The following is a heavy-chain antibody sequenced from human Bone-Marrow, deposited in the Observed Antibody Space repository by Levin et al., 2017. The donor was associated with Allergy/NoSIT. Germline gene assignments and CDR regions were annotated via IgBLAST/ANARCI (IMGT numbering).Heavy chain of an antibody. CDR2: ISHDGSTK. Sequence: GESLKISCAASGFTFSTYGMHWVRQAPGKGLEWVAVISHDGSTKYFAGSVKGRFTISRDNSKNTLYLQMYSLRAEDAAVYYCARGSIRTVDYWGQGTLVTVSS. CDR1: GFTFSTYG. J-gene: IGHJ4*02. CDR3: ARGSIRTVDY. D-gene: IGHD1-1*01. V-gene: IGHV3-30*03.